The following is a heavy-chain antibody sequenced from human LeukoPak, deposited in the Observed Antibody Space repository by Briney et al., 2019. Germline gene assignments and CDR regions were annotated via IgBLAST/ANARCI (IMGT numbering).Heavy chain of an antibody. D-gene: IGHD4-23*01. CDR2: INSDGSST. CDR3: AKDYATVGDYDY. CDR1: GFTFSSYW. V-gene: IGHV3-74*01. Sequence: GGSLRLSCAASGFTFSSYWMHWVRQAPGKGLVWVSRINSDGSSTSYADSVKGRFTISRDNAKNTLYLQMNSLRAEDTAVYYCAKDYATVGDYDYWGQGTLVTVSS. J-gene: IGHJ4*02.